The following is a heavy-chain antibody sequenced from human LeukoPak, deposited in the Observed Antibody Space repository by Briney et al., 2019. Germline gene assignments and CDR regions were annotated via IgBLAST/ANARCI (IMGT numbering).Heavy chain of an antibody. CDR3: ARGGFTTMVHGVIITLDAFDI. CDR2: INPGGGTT. V-gene: IGHV1-46*01. D-gene: IGHD3-10*01. Sequence: ASVKVSCKASGYSFTNYYLHWVRQAPGQGFEWMGIINPGGGTTTYAQKFQGRVTMTRDTSTSTVYMELSSLRSEDTAVYYCARGGFTTMVHGVIITLDAFDIWGQGTMVTVSS. CDR1: GYSFTNYY. J-gene: IGHJ3*02.